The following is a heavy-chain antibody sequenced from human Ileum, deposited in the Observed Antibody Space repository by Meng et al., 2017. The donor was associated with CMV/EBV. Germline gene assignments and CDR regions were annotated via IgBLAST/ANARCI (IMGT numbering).Heavy chain of an antibody. D-gene: IGHD6-6*01. CDR2: INYTGNT. V-gene: IGHV4-34*01. J-gene: IGHJ4*02. Sequence: VLQAQCGGGLLMHPETLPLTCAVYGGSLSGNYASWIRQTPDKGLVWIAEINYTGNTWFNPALKSRITMSIDTSANQLSLKLTSVTAADAAVYYCARGWVHSASSLHFDYWSQGTLVTVSS. CDR3: ARGWVHSASSLHFDY. CDR1: GGSLSGNY.